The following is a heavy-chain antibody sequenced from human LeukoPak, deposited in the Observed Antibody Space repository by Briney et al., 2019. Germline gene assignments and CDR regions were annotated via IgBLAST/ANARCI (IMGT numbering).Heavy chain of an antibody. CDR2: ISGSGGST. J-gene: IGHJ3*02. CDR1: GFTFSSYA. CDR3: AKSLYYDFWSGYYPDDAFDI. D-gene: IGHD3-3*01. V-gene: IGHV3-23*01. Sequence: GGSLRLSCAASGFTFSSYAMSWVRQAPGKGLEWVSAISGSGGSTYYADSVKGRFTISRDNSKNTLYLQMNSLRAEDTAVYYCAKSLYYDFWSGYYPDDAFDIWGQGTMVTVSS.